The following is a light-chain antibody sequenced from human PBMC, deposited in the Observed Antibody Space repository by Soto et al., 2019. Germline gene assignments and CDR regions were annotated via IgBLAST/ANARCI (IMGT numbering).Light chain of an antibody. CDR1: SSDVGGYNF. J-gene: IGLJ2*01. CDR2: DVT. CDR3: SSYAGSSIPVA. V-gene: IGLV2-8*02. Sequence: QSALTQPPSESRSPGQSVTISSTGASSDVGGYNFVSWYQHHPGKAPRLMIYDVTQRPSGVPDRFSGSKSGNTASLTVSGLQVDDEAYYYCSSYAGSSIPVAFGGGTKLTVL.